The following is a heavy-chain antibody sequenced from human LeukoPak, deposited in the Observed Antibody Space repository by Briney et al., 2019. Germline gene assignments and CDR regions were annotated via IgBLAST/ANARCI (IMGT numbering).Heavy chain of an antibody. V-gene: IGHV3-9*01. J-gene: IGHJ4*02. CDR2: ISWNSGSI. Sequence: PGRSLRLSCAASGFTFDDYAMHWVRQAPGKGLEWVSGISWNSGSIGYADSVKGRFTISRDNAKNSLYLQMNSLRTEDTALYYCAKDRAPLLMAYYFDSWGQGTLVTVSS. D-gene: IGHD5-24*01. CDR1: GFTFDDYA. CDR3: AKDRAPLLMAYYFDS.